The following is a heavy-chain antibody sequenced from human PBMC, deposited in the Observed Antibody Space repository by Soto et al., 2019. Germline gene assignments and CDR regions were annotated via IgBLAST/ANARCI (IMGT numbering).Heavy chain of an antibody. D-gene: IGHD6-19*01. CDR2: ISYDGSNK. CDR1: GFTFSSYG. J-gene: IGHJ6*02. Sequence: QVQLVESGGGVVQPGRSLRLSCAASGFTFSSYGMHWVRQAPGKGPEWVAVISYDGSNKYYADSVKGRFTISRDNSKNTLYLQMNSLRAEDTAVYYCAKDWSGEQWLVRGYYYYYYGMDVWGQGTTVTVSS. V-gene: IGHV3-30*18. CDR3: AKDWSGEQWLVRGYYYYYYGMDV.